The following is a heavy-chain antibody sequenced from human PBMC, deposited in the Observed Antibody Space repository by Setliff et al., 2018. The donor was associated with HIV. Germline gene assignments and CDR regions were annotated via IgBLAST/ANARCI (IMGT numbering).Heavy chain of an antibody. CDR2: INHSGSA. CDR1: GGSFSAFY. V-gene: IGHV4-34*01. CDR3: ANRWWEGDAFDI. Sequence: PSETLSLTCAAYGGSFSAFYWSWIRQVPGKGLEWIGEINHSGSANYNPSLKSRVTMSGDPSRNQVSLKLSSVTAADTAVYYCANRWWEGDAFDIWGLGTMVTVSS. J-gene: IGHJ3*02. D-gene: IGHD1-26*01.